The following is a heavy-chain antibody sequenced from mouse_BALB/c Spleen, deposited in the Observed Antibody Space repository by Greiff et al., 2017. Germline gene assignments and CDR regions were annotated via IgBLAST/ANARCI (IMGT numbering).Heavy chain of an antibody. CDR2: ISYSGST. D-gene: IGHD2-2*01. V-gene: IGHV3-2*02. Sequence: VQLKESGPGLVKPSQSLSLTCTVTGYSITSDYAWNWIRQFPGNKLEWMGYISYSGSTSYNPSLKSRISITRDTSKNQFFLQLNSVTTEDTATYYCASGGYLICYFDVWGAGTTVTVSS. J-gene: IGHJ1*01. CDR3: ASGGYLICYFDV. CDR1: GYSITSDYA.